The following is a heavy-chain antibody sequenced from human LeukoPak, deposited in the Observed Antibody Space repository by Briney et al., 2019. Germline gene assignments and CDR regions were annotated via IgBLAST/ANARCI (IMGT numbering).Heavy chain of an antibody. CDR2: IWYVGSNK. V-gene: IGHV3-33*08. D-gene: IGHD2-15*01. CDR3: ARLGFGDGMDV. J-gene: IGHJ6*02. CDR1: GFTFSSYG. Sequence: GGSLRLSCAASGFTFSSYGMHWVRQAPGKGLEWVAVIWYVGSNKYYADSVKGRFTISRDNSKNTLYLQMNSLRAEDTAVYYCARLGFGDGMDVWGQGTTVTVSS.